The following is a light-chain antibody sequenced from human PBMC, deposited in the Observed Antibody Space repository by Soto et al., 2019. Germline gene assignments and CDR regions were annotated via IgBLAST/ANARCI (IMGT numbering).Light chain of an antibody. CDR2: DVS. CDR1: SSDVGGYNY. J-gene: IGLJ1*01. CDR3: SSYTSSSTPV. Sequence: QSALTQPASVSGSPGQSITISCTGTSSDVGGYNYVSWYQQHPGKAPKLMIYDVSNRPSGVSNRFSGSESGNTASLTISGLQAEDEADYYCSSYTSSSTPVFGTGTKLTVL. V-gene: IGLV2-14*01.